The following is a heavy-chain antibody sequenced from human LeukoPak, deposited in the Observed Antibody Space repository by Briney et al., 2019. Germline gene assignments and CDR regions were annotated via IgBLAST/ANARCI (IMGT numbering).Heavy chain of an antibody. D-gene: IGHD6-13*01. Sequence: TSETLSLTCAVYGGSFSGYYWSWIRQPPGKGLEWIGEINHSGSTNYNPSLKSRVTISVDTSKNQFSLKLSSVTAADTAVYYCARGGRRSSWYGFDYFDYWGQGTLVTVSS. J-gene: IGHJ4*02. CDR3: ARGGRRSSWYGFDYFDY. CDR1: GGSFSGYY. CDR2: INHSGST. V-gene: IGHV4-34*01.